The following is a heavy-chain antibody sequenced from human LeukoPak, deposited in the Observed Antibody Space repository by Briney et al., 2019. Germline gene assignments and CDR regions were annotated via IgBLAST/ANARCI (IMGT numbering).Heavy chain of an antibody. D-gene: IGHD6-19*01. CDR3: ARGLVVAGYNWFDP. Sequence: GASVKVSCKASGYTFTSYDINWVRQATGQGHEWMGWMNPNSGNTGYAQKFQGRVTMTRNTSISTAYMELSSLRSEDTAVYYCARGLVVAGYNWFDPWGQGTLVTVSS. CDR1: GYTFTSYD. CDR2: MNPNSGNT. V-gene: IGHV1-8*01. J-gene: IGHJ5*02.